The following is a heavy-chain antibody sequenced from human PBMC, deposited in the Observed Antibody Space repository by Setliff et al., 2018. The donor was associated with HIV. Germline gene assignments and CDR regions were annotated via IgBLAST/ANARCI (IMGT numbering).Heavy chain of an antibody. D-gene: IGHD6-19*01. J-gene: IGHJ4*02. CDR1: GGSITYYY. CDR2: IYYSGST. CDR3: ASPASGGSSGQYHY. Sequence: PSETLSLTCTVSGGSITYYYWSWVRQPPGKGLEWIGSIYYSGSTYYNPSLKSRVTISVDTSKNQFSLKLSSVTAADTAVYYCASPASGGSSGQYHYWGQGTLVTVSS. V-gene: IGHV4-59*05.